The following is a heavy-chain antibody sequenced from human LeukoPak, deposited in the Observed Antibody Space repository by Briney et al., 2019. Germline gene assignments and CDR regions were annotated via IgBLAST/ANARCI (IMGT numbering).Heavy chain of an antibody. Sequence: SETLSLTCTVSGGSISSGGYYWSWIRQHRGKGLEWIGYIYYSGSTYHNPSLKSRLTISVDTSQNQFSLKLTSATAADTAVYYCARISRGSGSYYGSVDYYFDYWGQGTLVTVSS. D-gene: IGHD1-26*01. CDR2: IYYSGST. CDR1: GGSISSGGYY. V-gene: IGHV4-31*03. J-gene: IGHJ4*02. CDR3: ARISRGSGSYYGSVDYYFDY.